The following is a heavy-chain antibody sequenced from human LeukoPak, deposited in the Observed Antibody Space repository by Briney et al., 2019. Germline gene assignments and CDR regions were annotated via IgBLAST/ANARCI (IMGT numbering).Heavy chain of an antibody. Sequence: PGGSLRLSCAASGFTFSSYSMNWVRQAPGKGLEWVSSISSSSSYIYSADSVKGRFTISRENAKKSLYLQMNSPRAGDTAVYYCARESRYSYGFDYWGQGTLVTVSS. CDR3: ARESRYSYGFDY. CDR1: GFTFSSYS. J-gene: IGHJ4*02. CDR2: ISSSSSYI. V-gene: IGHV3-21*01. D-gene: IGHD5-18*01.